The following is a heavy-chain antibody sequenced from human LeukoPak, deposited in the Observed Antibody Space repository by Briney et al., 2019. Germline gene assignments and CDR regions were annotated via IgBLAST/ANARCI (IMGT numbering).Heavy chain of an antibody. J-gene: IGHJ4*02. V-gene: IGHV3-48*01. Sequence: GGSLRLSCAASGYSFSSYSMNWVRQAPGKGLEWVSYISGSGNAKHYTDSVKGRFTISRDNAKNALYLQMDSLRAEDTAVYFCARDYVYAFDYWGQGTLVTVSS. CDR3: ARDYVYAFDY. CDR1: GYSFSSYS. CDR2: ISGSGNAK. D-gene: IGHD2/OR15-2a*01.